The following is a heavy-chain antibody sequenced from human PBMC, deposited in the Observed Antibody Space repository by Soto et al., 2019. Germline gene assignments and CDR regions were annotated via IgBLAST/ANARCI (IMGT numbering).Heavy chain of an antibody. V-gene: IGHV4-39*01. CDR1: GGSISSSSYY. CDR2: IYYGGST. D-gene: IGHD3-3*01. J-gene: IGHJ4*02. CDR3: ARHYLFNFWSGYPIYYFDY. Sequence: PSETLSLTCTVSGGSISSSSYYWGWIRQPPGKGLEWIGSIYYGGSTYYNPSLKSRVTISVDTSKNQFSLKLSSVTAADTAVYYCARHYLFNFWSGYPIYYFDYWGQGTLVTVSS.